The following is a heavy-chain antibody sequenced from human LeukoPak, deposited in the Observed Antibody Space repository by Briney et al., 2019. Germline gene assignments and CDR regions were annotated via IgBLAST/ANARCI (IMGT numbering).Heavy chain of an antibody. CDR1: GYTFTSYY. Sequence: ASVKASCKASGYTFTSYYIHWVRQAPGQGLQWMGVVNPSGGSTSYAQKFQGRVTMTRDTSTSTVYMELSSLRSEDTAVYYCARDPRGQQLVKANWFDPWGQGTLVTVSS. J-gene: IGHJ5*02. V-gene: IGHV1-46*01. CDR2: VNPSGGST. D-gene: IGHD6-13*01. CDR3: ARDPRGQQLVKANWFDP.